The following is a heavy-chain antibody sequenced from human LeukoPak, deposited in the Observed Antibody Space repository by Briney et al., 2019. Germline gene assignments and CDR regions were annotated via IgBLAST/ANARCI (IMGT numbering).Heavy chain of an antibody. V-gene: IGHV3-23*01. Sequence: GGSLRLSCAASGFTFSNYAMSWVRQAPGKGPEWVSGISGSGASTYYADSVKGRFTISRDNSKNSLYLQMNSLRAEDTAVYYCARAYYYDSSGPILDYWGQGTLVTVSS. CDR1: GFTFSNYA. CDR3: ARAYYYDSSGPILDY. CDR2: ISGSGAST. D-gene: IGHD3-22*01. J-gene: IGHJ4*02.